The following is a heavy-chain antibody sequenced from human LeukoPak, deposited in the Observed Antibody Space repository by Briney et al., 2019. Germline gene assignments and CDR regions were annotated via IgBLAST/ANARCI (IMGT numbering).Heavy chain of an antibody. CDR1: GFTFSSYG. CDR2: ISYDGSNK. CDR3: SKFGYSNDSGGYNYWYFDF. Sequence: GGSLRLSCAASGFTFSSYGMHWVRQAPGKGLEWVAVISYDGSNKYYADSVRGRFTISRDNSKNTLYLQMNSLRAEDTAVYYCSKFGYSNDSGGYNYWYFDFWGRGTLVTVSS. J-gene: IGHJ2*01. D-gene: IGHD3-22*01. V-gene: IGHV3-30*18.